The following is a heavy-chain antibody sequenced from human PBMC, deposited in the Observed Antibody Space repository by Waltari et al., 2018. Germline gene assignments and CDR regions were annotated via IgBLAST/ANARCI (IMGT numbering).Heavy chain of an antibody. CDR1: GGSFSGYY. CDR2: INHNGNR. V-gene: IGHV4-34*02. J-gene: IGHJ6*02. CDR3: VRLEDCSGPGGNCYSGDSFALDV. D-gene: IGHD2-15*01. Sequence: QVQLQQWGAGQLQPSETLSLTCAVYGGSFSGYYWVWIRQPPGKGLEWIGEINHNGNRNHNPSLRSRITMLVDTSRSQFSLKVNSVTAADTAVYYCVRLEDCSGPGGNCYSGDSFALDVWGQGTTVTVSS.